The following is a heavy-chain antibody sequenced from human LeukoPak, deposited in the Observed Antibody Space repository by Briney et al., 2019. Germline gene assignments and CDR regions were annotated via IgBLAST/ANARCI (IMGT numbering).Heavy chain of an antibody. Sequence: GGSLRLSCAASGFTFSSYAMSWVRQAPGKGLEWVSATSGSGGSTYYADSVKGRFTISRDNSKNTLYLQMNSLRAEDTAVYYCAKSPNYYDSSGYYLAAFDIWGQGTMVTVSS. D-gene: IGHD3-22*01. J-gene: IGHJ3*02. V-gene: IGHV3-23*01. CDR3: AKSPNYYDSSGYYLAAFDI. CDR1: GFTFSSYA. CDR2: TSGSGGST.